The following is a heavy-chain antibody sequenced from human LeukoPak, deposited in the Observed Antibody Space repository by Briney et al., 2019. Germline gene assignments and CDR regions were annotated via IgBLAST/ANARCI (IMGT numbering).Heavy chain of an antibody. D-gene: IGHD6-19*01. CDR3: ARDYSSGWYIAPRRNWYFDL. V-gene: IGHV4-59*01. CDR1: GGSISRYY. Sequence: PSETLSLTCTLSGGSISRYYWSWTRQPPGKGLEWIGYIYYSGSTNYNPLLKSRVPIPVRTSKNQFSLKLSSVTAAETAVYYCARDYSSGWYIAPRRNWYFDLWGRGTLVTVSS. CDR2: IYYSGST. J-gene: IGHJ2*01.